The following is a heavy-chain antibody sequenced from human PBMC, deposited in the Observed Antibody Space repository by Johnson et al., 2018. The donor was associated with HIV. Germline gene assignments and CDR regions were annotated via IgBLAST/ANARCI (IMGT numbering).Heavy chain of an antibody. D-gene: IGHD3-22*01. CDR1: GFTFSNYA. Sequence: QVQLVESGGGVVQPGRSLRLSCAASGFTFSNYAMHWVRQAPGKGLEWVALISYDGRSKYYAASVRGRLTISRDNSKNTVYLQMNSLRIEDTAVYYCAREGGTFYDSSGSLAFDIWGRGTAVDVSS. J-gene: IGHJ3*02. CDR2: ISYDGRSK. V-gene: IGHV3-30*01. CDR3: AREGGTFYDSSGSLAFDI.